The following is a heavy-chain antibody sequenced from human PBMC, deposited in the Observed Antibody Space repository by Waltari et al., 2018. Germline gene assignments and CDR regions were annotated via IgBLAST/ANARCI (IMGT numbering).Heavy chain of an antibody. D-gene: IGHD2-8*02. CDR2: IYNDGTT. J-gene: IGHJ5*02. V-gene: IGHV4-38-2*01. Sequence: QVQLQESGPRLVKPSETLSLTCDVSGYAINSGFYWGWFRQAPEKGRAWIATIYNDGTTFYNPSLTSRVTTSMDTSKNQISLKLKSVTAADTAVYYCTRQTLGYCTSAACRRLEACGQGTLVTVSS. CDR3: TRQTLGYCTSAACRRLEA. CDR1: GYAINSGFY.